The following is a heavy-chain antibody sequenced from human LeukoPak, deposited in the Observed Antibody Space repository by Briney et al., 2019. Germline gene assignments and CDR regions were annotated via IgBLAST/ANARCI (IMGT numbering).Heavy chain of an antibody. CDR1: GFTFSDYY. Sequence: GGSLRLSCAASGFTFSDYYMSWIRQAPGKGLEWVSYISSSGSTIYYADSVKGRFTISRDNSKNTLYLQMNSLRAEDTAVYYCAKAGNWNDVRAPFDYWGQGTLVTVSS. CDR2: ISSSGSTI. V-gene: IGHV3-11*04. CDR3: AKAGNWNDVRAPFDY. J-gene: IGHJ4*02. D-gene: IGHD1-1*01.